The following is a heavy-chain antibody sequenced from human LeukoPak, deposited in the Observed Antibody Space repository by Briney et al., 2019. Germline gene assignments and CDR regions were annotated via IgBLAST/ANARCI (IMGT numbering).Heavy chain of an antibody. D-gene: IGHD1-26*01. CDR3: AMHSGSYDPIDY. CDR1: GFTFSSYA. CDR2: ISHSAYTT. J-gene: IGHJ4*02. Sequence: HPGGSLRLSCAASGFTFSSYAMSWVRQAPGKGLEWVSTISHSAYTTYYADSVKGRFTISRDSSKNTLYLQMNSLRADDTAVYYCAMHSGSYDPIDYWGQGTLVTVSS. V-gene: IGHV3-23*01.